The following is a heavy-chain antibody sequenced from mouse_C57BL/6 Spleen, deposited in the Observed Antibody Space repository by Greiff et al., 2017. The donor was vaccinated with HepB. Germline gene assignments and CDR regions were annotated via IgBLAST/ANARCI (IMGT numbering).Heavy chain of an antibody. CDR1: GYTFTSYW. J-gene: IGHJ2*01. D-gene: IGHD4-1*01. Sequence: QVQLQHPGAELVRPGSSVKLSCKASGYTFTSYWMDWVKQRPGQGLEWIGNIYPSDSETHYNQKFKDKATLTVDKSSSTAYMQLSSLTSEDSAVYYCAREGGLGRGFDYWGQGTTLTVSS. CDR2: IYPSDSET. CDR3: AREGGLGRGFDY. V-gene: IGHV1-61*01.